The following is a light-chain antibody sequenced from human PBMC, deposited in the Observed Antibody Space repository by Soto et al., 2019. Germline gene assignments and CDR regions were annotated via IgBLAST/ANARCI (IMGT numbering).Light chain of an antibody. V-gene: IGLV2-14*01. J-gene: IGLJ2*01. CDR3: SSFTITSTRV. CDR2: EVS. Sequence: QSALTQPASVSGSPGQSITISCTGTSSDVGAYNFVSWHQQHPGKAPKLMIYEVSNRPSGVSNRFSGSKSGNTASLTISGLQAEDEADYYCSSFTITSTRVFGGGTKVTVL. CDR1: SSDVGAYNF.